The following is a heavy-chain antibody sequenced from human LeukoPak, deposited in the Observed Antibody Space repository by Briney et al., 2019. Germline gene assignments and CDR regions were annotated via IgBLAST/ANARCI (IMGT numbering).Heavy chain of an antibody. V-gene: IGHV3-23*01. Sequence: GGSLRLSCVASGFTFSNHAMSWVRQAPGKGLEWVSNISGGGGSTIYADSVKGRFTISRDNSKNALYLQMDSLRAEDTAVYYCAKGDYGSGSYSTHFDYWGQGTLVTVPS. J-gene: IGHJ4*02. D-gene: IGHD3-10*01. CDR1: GFTFSNHA. CDR3: AKGDYGSGSYSTHFDY. CDR2: ISGGGGST.